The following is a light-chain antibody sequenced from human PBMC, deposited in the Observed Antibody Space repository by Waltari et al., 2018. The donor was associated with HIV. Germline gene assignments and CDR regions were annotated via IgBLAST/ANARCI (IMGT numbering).Light chain of an antibody. CDR2: SAS. V-gene: IGKV1-9*01. Sequence: DIQLTQPPSFLSASVGDRVTITCRASQGISSYLAWYQQKPGKAPNLLIYSASTLQNGVPLRVSGSGSGTEFTLTISDLQPEDFATYYCQQLNTYPPFFGGGTKVDIK. CDR3: QQLNTYPPF. CDR1: QGISSY. J-gene: IGKJ4*01.